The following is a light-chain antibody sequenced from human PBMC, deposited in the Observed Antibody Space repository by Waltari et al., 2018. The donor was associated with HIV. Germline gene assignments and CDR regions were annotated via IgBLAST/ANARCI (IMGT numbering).Light chain of an antibody. Sequence: QSALTQPASVSGSPGQSITISCTGTSSDVGSYNLVSWYQPQPGKAPKLTIYEVSKRPSGVSNRFSCSKSGNTASLTSSGLQAEDEADYYCCSYAGSSTLVFGGGTKLTVL. CDR3: CSYAGSSTLV. CDR1: SSDVGSYNL. V-gene: IGLV2-23*02. CDR2: EVS. J-gene: IGLJ2*01.